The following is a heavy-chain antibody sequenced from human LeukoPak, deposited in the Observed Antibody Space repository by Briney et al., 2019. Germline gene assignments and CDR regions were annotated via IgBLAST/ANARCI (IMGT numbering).Heavy chain of an antibody. CDR1: GFTVTGNY. CDR2: IYSGGTT. D-gene: IGHD7-27*01. J-gene: IGHJ3*02. CDR3: ADHISTTTGALDI. V-gene: IGHV3-66*01. Sequence: PGGSLRLSCAASGFTVTGNYMSWVRQAPGKGLEWVPDIYSGGTTYYADSVKGRFTISRDNSKNTLYLQMNSLRAEDTAVYYCADHISTTTGALDIWGQGTMVTVSS.